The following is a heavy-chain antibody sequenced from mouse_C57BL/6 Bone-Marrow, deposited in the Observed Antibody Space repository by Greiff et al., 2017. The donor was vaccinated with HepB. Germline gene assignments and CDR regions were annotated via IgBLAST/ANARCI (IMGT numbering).Heavy chain of an antibody. V-gene: IGHV2-6*03. J-gene: IGHJ2*01. Sequence: VQLQQSGPGLVAPSQSLSITCTVSGFSLTSYGVHWVRQPPGKGLEWLVVIWSDGSTTYNSALKSRLSISKDNSKSQVFLKMNSLQTNDTAMYDSARLELYGSCYYFDYWGQGTTLTVSS. CDR3: ARLELYGSCYYFDY. D-gene: IGHD1-1*01. CDR1: GFSLTSYG. CDR2: IWSDGST.